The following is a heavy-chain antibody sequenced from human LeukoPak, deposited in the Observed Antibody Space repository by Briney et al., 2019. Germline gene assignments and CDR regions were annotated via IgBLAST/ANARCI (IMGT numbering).Heavy chain of an antibody. CDR3: ARGGKYYYDSSGYTPLGY. CDR2: INPSGGST. J-gene: IGHJ4*02. Sequence: GASVKVSCKASGYTFTSYYVHWVRQAPGQGLEWMGIINPSGGSTSYAQKFQGRVTMTRDTSTSTVYMELSSLRSEDTAVYYCARGGKYYYDSSGYTPLGYWGQGTLVTVSS. V-gene: IGHV1-46*01. D-gene: IGHD3-22*01. CDR1: GYTFTSYY.